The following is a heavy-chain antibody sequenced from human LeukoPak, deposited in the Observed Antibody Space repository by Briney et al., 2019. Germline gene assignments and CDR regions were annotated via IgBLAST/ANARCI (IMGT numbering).Heavy chain of an antibody. CDR1: GGSFSGYY. V-gene: IGHV4-59*01. J-gene: IGHJ6*03. D-gene: IGHD1-14*01. CDR3: AGTYKYYYYYYMDV. CDR2: IYYSGST. Sequence: SETLSLTCAVYGGSFSGYYWSWIRQPPGKGLEWIGYIYYSGSTNYNPSLKSRVTISVDTSKNQFSLKLSSVTAADTAVYYCAGTYKYYYYYYMDVWGKGTTVTISS.